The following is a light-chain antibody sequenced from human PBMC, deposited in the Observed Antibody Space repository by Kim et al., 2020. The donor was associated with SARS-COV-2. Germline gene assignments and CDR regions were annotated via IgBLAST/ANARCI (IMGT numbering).Light chain of an antibody. CDR3: QAWDSNTAV. J-gene: IGLJ1*01. V-gene: IGLV3-1*01. CDR1: KLGDKY. CDR2: QHN. Sequence: SGSPGQTASIACSGDKLGDKYACWYQQKTGQSPELVIYQHNKRPPGIPERFSGSNSGNTATLTISGTQAMDEADYYCQAWDSNTAVFGSGTKVTVL.